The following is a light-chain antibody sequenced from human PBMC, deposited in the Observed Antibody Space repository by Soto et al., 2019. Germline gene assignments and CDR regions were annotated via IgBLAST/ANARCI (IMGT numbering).Light chain of an antibody. CDR3: QQRRNWPLT. CDR2: DAS. J-gene: IGKJ4*01. CDR1: QSVSSY. V-gene: IGKV3-11*01. Sequence: EIVLTQSPATLSLSPGERATLSCRASQSVSSYLACYQQKPGQAPRLLIYDASNRATVIPARFSGSGSGTDFTLTISSREPEDFAVYYCQQRRNWPLTFGGGTKVEIK.